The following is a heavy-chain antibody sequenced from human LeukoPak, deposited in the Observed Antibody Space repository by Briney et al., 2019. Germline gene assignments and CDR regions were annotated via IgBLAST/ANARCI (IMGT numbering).Heavy chain of an antibody. CDR1: GGSFSGYY. D-gene: IGHD6-19*01. Sequence: SETLSLTCAVYGGSFSGYYWSWIRQPPGKGLEWIGEINHSGSTNYNPSLMNRVTISVDTSKNQFSLKLSSVTAADTAVYYCARGDKYSSGWYSLSVAFDIWGQGTMVTVSS. J-gene: IGHJ3*02. CDR2: INHSGST. CDR3: ARGDKYSSGWYSLSVAFDI. V-gene: IGHV4-34*01.